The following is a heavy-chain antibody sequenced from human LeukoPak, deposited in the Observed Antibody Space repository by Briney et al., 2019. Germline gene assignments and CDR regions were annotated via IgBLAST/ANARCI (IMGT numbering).Heavy chain of an antibody. CDR2: INWNGGST. CDR1: GFTFDDYG. J-gene: IGHJ4*02. Sequence: GGSLRLSCAASGFTFDDYGMSWVRQAPGKGLEWVSGINWNGGSTGYADSVKGRFTISRDNAKNSLYLQMNSLRAEDTALYYCARDRRYYYDSSGYYPTEVYDYWGQGTLVTVSS. V-gene: IGHV3-20*04. D-gene: IGHD3-22*01. CDR3: ARDRRYYYDSSGYYPTEVYDY.